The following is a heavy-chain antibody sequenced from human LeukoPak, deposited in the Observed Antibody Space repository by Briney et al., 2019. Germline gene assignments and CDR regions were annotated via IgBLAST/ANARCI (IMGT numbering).Heavy chain of an antibody. CDR1: GFTFSSYA. J-gene: IGHJ4*02. V-gene: IGHV3-23*01. Sequence: PGRSLRLSCAASGFTFSSYAMSWVRQAPGKGLEWVSAISGSGGSTYYADSVKGRFTISRDNSKNTLYLQMNSLRAEDTAVYYCAKEVFLVGWGWRAFDYWGQGTLVTVSS. D-gene: IGHD7-27*01. CDR2: ISGSGGST. CDR3: AKEVFLVGWGWRAFDY.